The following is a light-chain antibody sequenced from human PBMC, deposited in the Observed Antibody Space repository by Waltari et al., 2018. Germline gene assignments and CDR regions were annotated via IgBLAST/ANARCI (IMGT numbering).Light chain of an antibody. V-gene: IGLV2-23*02. CDR3: CSYAGSTTYV. Sequence: QSALTQPASVSGSPGQPIPIPCTGTSSDVESYNLVSWYQQHPGKAPKVMINEVNKRPPGVSNLLSGSKSGNTATLTISGRQAEDEADYYCCSYAGSTTYVFGTGTRVTVL. CDR2: EVN. CDR1: SSDVESYNL. J-gene: IGLJ1*01.